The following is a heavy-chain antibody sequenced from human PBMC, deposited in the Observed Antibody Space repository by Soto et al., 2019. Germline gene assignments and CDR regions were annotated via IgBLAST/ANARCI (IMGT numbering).Heavy chain of an antibody. Sequence: QVQLVQSGAEEKKPGASVKVSCKASGYTFTSYAMHWVRQAPGQRLEWMGWINAGNGNTKYSQKFQGRVTITRDTSAITAYMELSSLRSEDTAVYYWARGTVVTHFDYWGQGTLLTVSS. CDR3: ARGTVVTHFDY. CDR2: INAGNGNT. J-gene: IGHJ4*02. V-gene: IGHV1-3*05. D-gene: IGHD2-15*01. CDR1: GYTFTSYA.